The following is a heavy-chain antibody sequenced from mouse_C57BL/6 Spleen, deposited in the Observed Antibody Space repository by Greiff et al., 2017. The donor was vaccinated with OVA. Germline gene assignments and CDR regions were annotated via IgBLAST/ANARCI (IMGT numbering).Heavy chain of an antibody. J-gene: IGHJ3*01. V-gene: IGHV1-82*01. CDR1: GYAFSSSW. CDR2: IYPGDGDT. Sequence: VKLQESGPELVKPGASVKISCKASGYAFSSSWMNWVKQRPGKGLEWIGRIYPGDGDTNSNGKFKGKATLTADKSSSTAYMQLSSLTSEDSAVYFCARDLFAYWGQGTLVTVAA. CDR3: ARDLFAY.